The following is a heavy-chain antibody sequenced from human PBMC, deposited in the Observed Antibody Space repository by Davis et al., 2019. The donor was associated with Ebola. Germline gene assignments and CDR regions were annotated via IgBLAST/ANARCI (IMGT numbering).Heavy chain of an antibody. J-gene: IGHJ5*02. CDR2: ISYDGSNK. CDR1: GFTFSSYA. CDR3: ARDPKIVVVPAATGNWFDP. Sequence: PGGSLRLSCAASGFTFSSYAMHWVRQAPGKGLEWVAVISYDGSNKYYADSVKGRFTISRDNAKNSLYLQMNSLRAEDTAVYYCARDPKIVVVPAATGNWFDPWGQGTLVTVSS. V-gene: IGHV3-30*04. D-gene: IGHD2-2*01.